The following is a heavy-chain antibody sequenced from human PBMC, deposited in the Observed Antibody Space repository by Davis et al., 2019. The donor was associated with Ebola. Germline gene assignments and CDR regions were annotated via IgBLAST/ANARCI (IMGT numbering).Heavy chain of an antibody. Sequence: ASVKVSCKASGYTFSSYDIIWVRQATGHGLEWMGWMNPNSGNTGYARKFQGRVTLTRDTSTSTAYMELRSLRYDDTAVFYCARDMYCNSTSCYIPWGQGTLVTVSS. D-gene: IGHD2-2*02. CDR2: MNPNSGNT. CDR1: GYTFSSYD. V-gene: IGHV1-8*01. J-gene: IGHJ5*02. CDR3: ARDMYCNSTSCYIP.